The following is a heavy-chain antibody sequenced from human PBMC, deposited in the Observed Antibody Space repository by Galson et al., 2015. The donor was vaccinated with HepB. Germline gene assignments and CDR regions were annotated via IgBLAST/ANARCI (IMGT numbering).Heavy chain of an antibody. CDR3: ARAGYDFWSGYLPPYYSDY. Sequence: SVKVSCKASGYMFTSYGISWVRQAPGQGLEWMGWITVYNDNTNYAQKFQGRVTMTTDTSTSTVYMELRSLRSDDTAVYYCARAGYDFWSGYLPPYYSDYWGQGTLVTVSS. J-gene: IGHJ4*02. D-gene: IGHD3-3*01. CDR1: GYMFTSYG. V-gene: IGHV1-18*01. CDR2: ITVYNDNT.